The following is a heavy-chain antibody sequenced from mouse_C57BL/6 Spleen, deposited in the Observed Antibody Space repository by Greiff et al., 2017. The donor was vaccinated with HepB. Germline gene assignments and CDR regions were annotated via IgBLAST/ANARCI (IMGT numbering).Heavy chain of an antibody. CDR3: ARDGLYYAMDY. D-gene: IGHD2-3*01. CDR2: IYPGDGDT. J-gene: IGHJ4*01. V-gene: IGHV1-80*01. Sequence: QVHVKQSGAELVKPGASVKISCKASGYAFSSYWMNWVKQRPGKGLEWIGQIYPGDGDTNYNGKFKGKATLTADKSSSTAYMQLSSLTSEDSAVYFCARDGLYYAMDYWGQGTSVTVSS. CDR1: GYAFSSYW.